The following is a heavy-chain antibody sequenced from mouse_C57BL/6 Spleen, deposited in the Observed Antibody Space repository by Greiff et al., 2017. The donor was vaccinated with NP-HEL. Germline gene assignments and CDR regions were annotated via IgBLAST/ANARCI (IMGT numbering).Heavy chain of an antibody. Sequence: EVKLVESGGGLVQPGGSLKLSCAASGFTFSDYYMYWVRQTPEKRLEWVAYISNGGGSTYYPDTVKGRFTTSRDNAKNTLYLQMSRLKSEDTAMYYCARRWGSYWYFDVWGTGTTVTVSS. CDR3: ARRWGSYWYFDV. J-gene: IGHJ1*03. CDR1: GFTFSDYY. V-gene: IGHV5-12*01. D-gene: IGHD2-3*01. CDR2: ISNGGGST.